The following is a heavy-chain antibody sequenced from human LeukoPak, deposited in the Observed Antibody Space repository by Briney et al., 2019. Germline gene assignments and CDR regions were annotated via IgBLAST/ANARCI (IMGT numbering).Heavy chain of an antibody. CDR3: ARNPPMVGRREFDP. CDR1: GGSFSGYY. J-gene: IGHJ5*02. CDR2: IYHSGGA. Sequence: SETLSLTCTVSGGSFSGYYWSWIRQPPGKGLEWVAYIYHSGGAFYNPSLSSRVTMSVDTSRNQFSLNLNSVTAEDTAIYYCARNPPMVGRREFDPWGQGILVTVSS. V-gene: IGHV4-59*12. D-gene: IGHD4/OR15-4a*01.